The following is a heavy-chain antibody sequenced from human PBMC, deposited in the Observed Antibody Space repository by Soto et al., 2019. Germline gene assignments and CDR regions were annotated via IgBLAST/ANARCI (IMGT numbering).Heavy chain of an antibody. CDR3: ARDLDEGWVSEQQLLTTFDY. V-gene: IGHV1-18*01. J-gene: IGHJ4*02. CDR1: GYTFTSYG. CDR2: ISAYNGNT. D-gene: IGHD6-13*01. Sequence: ASVKVSCKASGYTFTSYGISWVRQAPGQGLEWMGWISAYNGNTNYAQKLQGRVTMTTDTSPSTAYIELRSLRSDDTDVYYCARDLDEGWVSEQQLLTTFDYWGQGTLVTVSS.